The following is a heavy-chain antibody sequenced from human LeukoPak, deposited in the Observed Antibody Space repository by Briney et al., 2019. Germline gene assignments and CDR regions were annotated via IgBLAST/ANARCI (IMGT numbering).Heavy chain of an antibody. J-gene: IGHJ4*02. CDR2: IYYSGST. V-gene: IGHV4-39*07. Sequence: SETLSLTCTVSGGSISSSSYYWGWIRQPPGKGLEWIGSIYYSGSTYYNPSLKSRVTISVDRSKNQFSLKLSSVTAADTAVYYCASTYDSSGYYDYWGQGTLVTVSS. CDR3: ASTYDSSGYYDY. CDR1: GGSISSSSYY. D-gene: IGHD3-22*01.